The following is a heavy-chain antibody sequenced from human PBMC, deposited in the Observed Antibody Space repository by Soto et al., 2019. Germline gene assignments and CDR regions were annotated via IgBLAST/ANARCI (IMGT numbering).Heavy chain of an antibody. V-gene: IGHV3-30-3*01. J-gene: IGHJ6*02. Sequence: QVQLVESGGGVVQPGRSLRLSCAASGFTFSNYAMHWVRQAPGKGPEWMAVISYDGSIKYYADSVKGRFTISRDNSKNTLHLQMNSLRDEDTAMYYCARGGYCSGGSCFGFLSDYYGMDVWGQGTTVTVSS. CDR3: ARGGYCSGGSCFGFLSDYYGMDV. CDR1: GFTFSNYA. CDR2: ISYDGSIK. D-gene: IGHD2-15*01.